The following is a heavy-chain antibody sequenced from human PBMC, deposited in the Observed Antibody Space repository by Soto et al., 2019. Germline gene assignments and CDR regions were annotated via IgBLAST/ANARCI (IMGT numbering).Heavy chain of an antibody. V-gene: IGHV3-23*01. CDR3: AKVGAMTYYYDSSGYYPFDY. J-gene: IGHJ4*02. CDR1: GFTFSSYA. Sequence: EVQLLESGGGLVQPGGSLRLSCAASGFTFSSYAMSWVRQAPGKGLEWVSAISGSGGSTYYADSVKGRFTISRDNSQNTLYLQMNSLRAEDTAVYYCAKVGAMTYYYDSSGYYPFDYWGQGTLVTVSS. D-gene: IGHD3-22*01. CDR2: ISGSGGST.